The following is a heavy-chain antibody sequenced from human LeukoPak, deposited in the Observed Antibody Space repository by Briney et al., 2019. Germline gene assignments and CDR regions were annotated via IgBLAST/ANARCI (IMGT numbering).Heavy chain of an antibody. Sequence: PGGSLRLSCAASGFTFSDYYMSWIRQAPGKGLEWVSYISSSGSTIYYADSVKGRFTISRDNSKNTLYLQMNSLRAEDTAVYYCAKANRGGSRYSYGGEIDYWGQGTLVTVSS. D-gene: IGHD5-18*01. J-gene: IGHJ4*02. CDR1: GFTFSDYY. CDR2: ISSSGSTI. V-gene: IGHV3-11*01. CDR3: AKANRGGSRYSYGGEIDY.